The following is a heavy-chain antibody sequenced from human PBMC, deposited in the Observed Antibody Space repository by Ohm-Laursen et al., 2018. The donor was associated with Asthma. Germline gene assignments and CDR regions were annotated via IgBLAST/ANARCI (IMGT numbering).Heavy chain of an antibody. Sequence: LRLSCAASGFTLSSYGMHWVRQAPGKGLEWVAVISYDGSNKYYADSVKGRFTISRDNSKNTLYLQMNSLRAEDTAVYYCAKDGAHNSSGWRLDYWGQGTLVTVSS. CDR1: GFTLSSYG. J-gene: IGHJ4*02. D-gene: IGHD6-19*01. CDR2: ISYDGSNK. CDR3: AKDGAHNSSGWRLDY. V-gene: IGHV3-30*18.